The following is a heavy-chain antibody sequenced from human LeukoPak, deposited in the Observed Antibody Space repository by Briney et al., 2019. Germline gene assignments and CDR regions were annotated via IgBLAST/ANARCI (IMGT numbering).Heavy chain of an antibody. CDR1: GFTFSSYG. J-gene: IGHJ4*02. CDR3: AKASANDFWSGYLDY. Sequence: PGRSLRLSCAASGFTFSSYGMHWVRQAPGKGLEWVAVIWYDGSNKYYADSVKGRFTISRDNSKNTLYLQMNSLRAEDTAVYYCAKASANDFWSGYLDYWGQGTLVTVS. CDR2: IWYDGSNK. V-gene: IGHV3-33*06. D-gene: IGHD3-3*01.